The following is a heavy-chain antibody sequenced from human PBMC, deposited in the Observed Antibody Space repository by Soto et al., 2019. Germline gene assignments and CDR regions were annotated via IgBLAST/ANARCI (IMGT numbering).Heavy chain of an antibody. J-gene: IGHJ4*02. Sequence: PGGSLRLSCAASGFTFSSYSMNWVRQAPGKGLEWVSSIGTSSTYKYYADSVKGRFTVSRHNAKNSLYLEMNSLRAEDTAVYYCARESEDLTSNFDYWGQGTLVTVSS. CDR2: IGTSSTYK. CDR3: ARESEDLTSNFDY. V-gene: IGHV3-21*01. CDR1: GFTFSSYS.